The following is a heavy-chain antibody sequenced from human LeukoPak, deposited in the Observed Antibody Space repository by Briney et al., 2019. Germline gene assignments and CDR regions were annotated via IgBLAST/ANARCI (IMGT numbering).Heavy chain of an antibody. D-gene: IGHD4-23*01. CDR2: ISYDGSNK. CDR3: ARDPLRWYLRGAFDI. J-gene: IGHJ3*02. V-gene: IGHV3-30-3*01. CDR1: GFTFSSYA. Sequence: GGSLRLSCAASGFTFSSYAMHWVRQAPGKGLEWVAVISYDGSNKYYADSVKGRFTISRDNSKNTLYLQMNSLRAEDTAVYYCARDPLRWYLRGAFDIWGQGTMVTVSS.